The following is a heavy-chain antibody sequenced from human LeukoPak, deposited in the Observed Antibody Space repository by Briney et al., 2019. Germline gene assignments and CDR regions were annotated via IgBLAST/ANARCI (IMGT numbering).Heavy chain of an antibody. CDR1: GGTFISYA. D-gene: IGHD2-15*01. V-gene: IGHV1-69*13. CDR3: ASRYCSGGSCYSASEESWFDP. CDR2: IIPIFGTA. Sequence: SVKVSCKASGGTFISYAISWVRQAPGQGLEWMGGIIPIFGTANYAQKFQGRVTITADESTSTAYMELSSLRSEDTAVYYCASRYCSGGSCYSASEESWFDPWGQGTLVTVSS. J-gene: IGHJ5*02.